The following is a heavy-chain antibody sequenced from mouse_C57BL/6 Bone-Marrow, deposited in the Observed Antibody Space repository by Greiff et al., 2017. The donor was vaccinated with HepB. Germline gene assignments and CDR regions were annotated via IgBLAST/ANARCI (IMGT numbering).Heavy chain of an antibody. CDR3: AREANWDNYFDY. CDR1: GFTFSDYG. Sequence: DVQLQESGGGLVKPGGSLKLSCAASGFTFSDYGMHWVRQAPEKGLEWVAYISSGSSTIYYADTVKGRFTISRDNAKNTLFLQMTSLRSEDTAMYYCAREANWDNYFDYWGQGTTLTVSS. D-gene: IGHD4-1*01. J-gene: IGHJ2*01. V-gene: IGHV5-17*01. CDR2: ISSGSSTI.